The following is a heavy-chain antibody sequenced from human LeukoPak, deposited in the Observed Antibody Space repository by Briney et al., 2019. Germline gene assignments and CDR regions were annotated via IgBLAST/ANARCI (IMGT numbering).Heavy chain of an antibody. CDR1: GGSISSYS. CDR3: ARHGGERIVAMILHAFDI. J-gene: IGHJ3*02. CDR2: IYYSGST. D-gene: IGHD5-12*01. V-gene: IGHV4-59*08. Sequence: SGTLCLSCAASGGSISSYSWSWVRQPPGKGLEWIWAIYYSGSTNYNPSPKSRVTTSSEKSTNKTLFLLISVTGADTTVYYSARHGGERIVAMILHAFDIWGQGKMVTVSS.